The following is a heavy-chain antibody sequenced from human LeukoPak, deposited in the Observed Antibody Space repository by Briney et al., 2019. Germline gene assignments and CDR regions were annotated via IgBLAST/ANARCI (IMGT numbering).Heavy chain of an antibody. CDR2: IKSKTDGGTT. D-gene: IGHD4-17*01. J-gene: IGHJ4*02. V-gene: IGHV3-15*01. CDR3: TTFDYGDLNFDY. CDR1: GFTFSNAW. Sequence: PGGSLRLSCAASGFTFSNAWMSWVRQAPGKGLEWGGRIKSKTDGGTTDYAAPVKGRFTISRDDSKNTLYLQMNSLKTEDTAVYYCTTFDYGDLNFDYWGQGTLVTVSS.